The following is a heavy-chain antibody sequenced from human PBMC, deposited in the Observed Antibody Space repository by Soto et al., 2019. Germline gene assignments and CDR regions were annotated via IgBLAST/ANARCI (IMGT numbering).Heavy chain of an antibody. D-gene: IGHD3-10*01. CDR3: ARAPPTPGAYYYGMDV. CDR1: GYTFTGYY. V-gene: IGHV1-2*02. Sequence: GASVKVSCKASGYTFTGYYMHWVRQAPGQGLEWIGWINPNSGGTNYAQKFQGRVTMTRDTSISTAYMELSRLRSDDTAVYYCARAPPTPGAYYYGMDVWGQGTTVTVSS. J-gene: IGHJ6*02. CDR2: INPNSGGT.